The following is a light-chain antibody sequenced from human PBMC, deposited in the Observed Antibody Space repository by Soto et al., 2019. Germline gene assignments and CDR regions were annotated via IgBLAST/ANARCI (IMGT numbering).Light chain of an antibody. CDR2: EVS. Sequence: QSLLTQPPYASGSRGQSFTISCTGTISDVGGYNYVSWYQQHPGKAPKLMIYEVSKRPSGVPDRFSGSKSGNTASLTVSGLQAEDEADYYCRSYAGSNNPSVFGTGTKVTVL. V-gene: IGLV2-8*01. CDR3: RSYAGSNNPSV. J-gene: IGLJ1*01. CDR1: ISDVGGYNY.